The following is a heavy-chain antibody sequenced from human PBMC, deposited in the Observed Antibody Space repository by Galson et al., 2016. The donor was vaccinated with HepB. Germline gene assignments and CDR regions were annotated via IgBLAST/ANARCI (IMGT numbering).Heavy chain of an antibody. CDR1: GFNFRSSA. J-gene: IGHJ3*02. D-gene: IGHD1-1*01. Sequence: SVKVSCKASGFNFRSSAVQWVRQARGQRLEWIGWIVVGNGHTNYAEKFQGGVTITGDMSTGTAYMELSSLRSEDTALYYCAATQQLSGAFDIWCQGTMVTVSS. CDR2: IVVGNGHT. CDR3: AATQQLSGAFDI. V-gene: IGHV1-58*01.